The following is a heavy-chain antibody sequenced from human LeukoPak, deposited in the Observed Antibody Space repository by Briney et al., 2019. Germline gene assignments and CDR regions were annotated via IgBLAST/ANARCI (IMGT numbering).Heavy chain of an antibody. CDR1: GGSISSYY. J-gene: IGHJ4*02. Sequence: SETLSLTCTVSGGSISSYYWSWIRQPAGKGLEWIGRIYTSGSTNYNPSLKSRVTMSVDTSKNQFSLKLSSVTAADTAVYYCARDPIHLAVAGTDYFDYWGQGTLVTVSP. V-gene: IGHV4-4*07. D-gene: IGHD6-19*01. CDR3: ARDPIHLAVAGTDYFDY. CDR2: IYTSGST.